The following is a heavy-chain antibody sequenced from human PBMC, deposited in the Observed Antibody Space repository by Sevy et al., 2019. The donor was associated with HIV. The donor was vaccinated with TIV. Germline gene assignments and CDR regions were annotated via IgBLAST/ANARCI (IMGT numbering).Heavy chain of an antibody. V-gene: IGHV3-21*06. CDR2: ISTSSTYI. D-gene: IGHD2-15*01. CDR1: GFTFSGYN. Sequence: GGSLRLSCAASGFTFSGYNMHWVRQAPGKGLEWVSSISTSSTYIYQADSVKGRLTISRDNAQNSVFLQMNSLRAEETALYYCARGSCIGGSCHTGYPGMDVWGQGTTVTVSS. J-gene: IGHJ6*02. CDR3: ARGSCIGGSCHTGYPGMDV.